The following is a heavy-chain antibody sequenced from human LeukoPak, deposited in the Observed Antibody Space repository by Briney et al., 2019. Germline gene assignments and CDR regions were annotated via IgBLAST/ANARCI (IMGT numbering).Heavy chain of an antibody. Sequence: PSETLSLTCAVYGGPFSGFHWSWIRQPPGKGLEWIGYIYYSGSTNYNPSLKSRVTISVDTSKNQFSLKLSSVTAADTAVYYCARSYYYDSSGSMNYFDYWGQGTLVTVSS. J-gene: IGHJ4*02. V-gene: IGHV4-34*11. CDR1: GGPFSGFH. CDR3: ARSYYYDSSGSMNYFDY. CDR2: IYYSGST. D-gene: IGHD3-22*01.